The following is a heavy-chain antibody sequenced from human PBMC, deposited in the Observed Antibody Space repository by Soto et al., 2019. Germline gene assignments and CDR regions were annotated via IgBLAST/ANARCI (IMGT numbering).Heavy chain of an antibody. V-gene: IGHV1-3*01. CDR1: GNTFPNYA. CDR3: ARVDSGYSSSWYIDYFNF. J-gene: IGHJ4*02. Sequence: VQLVQSGAELKKPGASVKVSCKTSGNTFPNYALHWLRQAPGQRPEWMGWFNGGNGNTKYSEHFQGRVTFTGDTSAGRAYMELSSQTSEDRVVYYCARVDSGYSSSWYIDYFNFWGQGTLVTVSS. D-gene: IGHD6-13*01. CDR2: FNGGNGNT.